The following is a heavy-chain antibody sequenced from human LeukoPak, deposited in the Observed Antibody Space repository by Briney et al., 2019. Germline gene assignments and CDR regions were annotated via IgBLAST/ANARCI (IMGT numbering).Heavy chain of an antibody. CDR1: GFTFSSYA. V-gene: IGHV3-23*01. CDR2: ISGGGSTT. CDR3: AKTEQWLYAFDI. Sequence: GGSLRLSCAASGFTFSSYAMSWVRQAPGKGLEWVSAISGGGSTTYSADSVKGRFTISRDNSKNTLYLQMNSLRAEDTAVYYCAKTEQWLYAFDIWGQGTMVTVSS. D-gene: IGHD6-19*01. J-gene: IGHJ3*02.